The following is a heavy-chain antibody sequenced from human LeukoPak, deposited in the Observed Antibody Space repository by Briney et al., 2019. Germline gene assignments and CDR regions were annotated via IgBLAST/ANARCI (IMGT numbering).Heavy chain of an antibody. Sequence: KTSETLSLTCAVYGGSFSGYYWSWIRQPPGKGLEWIGEINHSGSTNYNPSLKSRVTISVDTSKNQFSLKLSSVTAGDTAVYYCARGRRYFDWSRQYYFDSWGQGTLVTVSS. CDR3: ARGRRYFDWSRQYYFDS. CDR1: GGSFSGYY. V-gene: IGHV4-34*01. D-gene: IGHD3-9*01. CDR2: INHSGST. J-gene: IGHJ4*02.